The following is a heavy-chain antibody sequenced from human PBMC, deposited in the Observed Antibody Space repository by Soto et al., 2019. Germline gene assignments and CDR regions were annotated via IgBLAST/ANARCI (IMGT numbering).Heavy chain of an antibody. CDR2: IYYSGNT. CDR3: ARHRYCSSTSCYVGDIWFDP. V-gene: IGHV4-39*01. J-gene: IGHJ5*02. D-gene: IGHD2-2*01. Sequence: KPSETLSLTCTVSGGSISSSSYYWGWIRQPPGKGLEWIGSIYYSGNTYYNPSLESRVTISVDTSKNQFSLKLSSVTAADTAVYYCARHRYCSSTSCYVGDIWFDPWGPGTLVTVSS. CDR1: GGSISSSSYY.